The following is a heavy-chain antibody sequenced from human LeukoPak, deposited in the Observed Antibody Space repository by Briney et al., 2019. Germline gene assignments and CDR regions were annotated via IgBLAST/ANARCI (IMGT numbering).Heavy chain of an antibody. CDR1: GLGFSNYG. J-gene: IGHJ1*01. D-gene: IGHD2-15*01. Sequence: PGGSLRLSCAASGLGFSNYGMRWVRQAPGKGLEWVAVIWYDGSNKYYTDSVKGRFTISRDNSKNTLYLQMNSLRAEDTAVYYCATDGGGGTYSGFHHWGQGTLVTVSS. CDR3: ATDGGGGTYSGFHH. CDR2: IWYDGSNK. V-gene: IGHV3-33*03.